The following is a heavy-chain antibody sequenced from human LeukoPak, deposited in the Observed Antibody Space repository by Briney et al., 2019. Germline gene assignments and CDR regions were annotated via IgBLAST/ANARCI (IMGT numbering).Heavy chain of an antibody. Sequence: EASVKVSCKAAGFTFIDYCSHWVRQAPGQGPEWMGWIDLNNGATKYAPKFQGRVTITRDTSINTAYMELSSLTSDDTAVYCCARDSTAAAGSYFDYWGQGTLVTVSS. V-gene: IGHV1-2*02. D-gene: IGHD6-13*01. CDR1: GFTFIDYC. CDR3: ARDSTAAAGSYFDY. J-gene: IGHJ4*02. CDR2: IDLNNGAT.